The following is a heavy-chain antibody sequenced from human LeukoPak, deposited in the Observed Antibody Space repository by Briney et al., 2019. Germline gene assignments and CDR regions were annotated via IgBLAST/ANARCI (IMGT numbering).Heavy chain of an antibody. CDR3: AARGHIAVAGADY. CDR1: GGSISSYY. V-gene: IGHV4-59*01. J-gene: IGHJ4*02. D-gene: IGHD6-19*01. Sequence: SETLSLTCTVSGGSISSYYWSWIRQPPGKGLEWIGYIYYSGSTNYNPSPKSRVTISVDTSKNQFSLKLSSVTAADTAVYYCAARGHIAVAGADYWGQGTLVTVSS. CDR2: IYYSGST.